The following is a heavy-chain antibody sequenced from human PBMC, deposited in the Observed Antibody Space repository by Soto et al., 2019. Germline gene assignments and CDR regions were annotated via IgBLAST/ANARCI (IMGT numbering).Heavy chain of an antibody. Sequence: PGGSLRLSCAASGFTFSDYYMSWIRQAPGKGLEWVSYISSSGSTIYYADSVKGRFTISRDNAKNSLYLQMNSLRAEDTAVYYCAIDRSPFYYYYGIYVWGQVTTVTVSS. CDR1: GFTFSDYY. CDR2: ISSSGSTI. CDR3: AIDRSPFYYYYGIYV. V-gene: IGHV3-11*01. J-gene: IGHJ6*02.